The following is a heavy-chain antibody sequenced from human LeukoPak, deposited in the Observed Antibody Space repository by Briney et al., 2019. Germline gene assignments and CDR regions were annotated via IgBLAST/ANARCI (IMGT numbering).Heavy chain of an antibody. CDR3: ARCLSNYDFWSGYYWNYYYYYMDV. J-gene: IGHJ6*03. CDR1: GGSFSGYY. D-gene: IGHD3-3*01. V-gene: IGHV4-34*01. CDR2: INHSGST. Sequence: PSETLSLTCAVYGGSFSGYYWSWIRQPPGKGLEWIGEINHSGSTNYNPSLKSRVTISVDTSKNQFSLKLSSVTAADTAVYYCARCLSNYDFWSGYYWNYYYYYMDVWGKGTTVTVSS.